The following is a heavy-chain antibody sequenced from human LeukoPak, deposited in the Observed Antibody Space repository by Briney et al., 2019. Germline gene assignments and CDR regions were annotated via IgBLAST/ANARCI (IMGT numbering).Heavy chain of an antibody. CDR3: ITLTATVLRFLVWSR. V-gene: IGHV3-15*01. CDR2: IKSKTAGETT. D-gene: IGHD3-3*01. J-gene: IGHJ4*02. Sequence: PGGSLRLSCAASGFTFSNAWMSWVRQAPGKGLEWVGRIKSKTAGETTDYAAPVKGRFTISRDDSKNTLYLQMNSLKTEDTGVYYCITLTATVLRFLVWSRWGQGTLVTVSS. CDR1: GFTFSNAW.